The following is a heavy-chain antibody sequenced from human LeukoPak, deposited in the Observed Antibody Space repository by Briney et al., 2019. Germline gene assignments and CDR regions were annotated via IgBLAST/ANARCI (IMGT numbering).Heavy chain of an antibody. J-gene: IGHJ4*02. Sequence: ASVKVSRKASGYTFTGYYMHWVRQAPGQGLEWMGWISPNSGGADYGQKYQGRVTMTRDTSISPAYMELSRLTSDDTAIYYCASGYDWGLYWGQGTLVTVSS. V-gene: IGHV1-2*02. CDR1: GYTFTGYY. CDR3: ASGYDWGLY. D-gene: IGHD5-12*01. CDR2: ISPNSGGA.